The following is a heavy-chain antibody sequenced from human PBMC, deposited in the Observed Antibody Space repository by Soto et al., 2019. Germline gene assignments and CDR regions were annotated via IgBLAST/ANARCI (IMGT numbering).Heavy chain of an antibody. J-gene: IGHJ6*02. CDR1: GGTFSSYA. D-gene: IGHD6-6*01. Sequence: SVKVSCKASGGTFSSYAISWVRQAPGQGLEWMGGIIPIFGTANYAQKFQGRVTITADESTSTAYMELSSLRSEDTAVYYCASPIAARPDYYYGMDVWGQGTTVTVSS. V-gene: IGHV1-69*13. CDR2: IIPIFGTA. CDR3: ASPIAARPDYYYGMDV.